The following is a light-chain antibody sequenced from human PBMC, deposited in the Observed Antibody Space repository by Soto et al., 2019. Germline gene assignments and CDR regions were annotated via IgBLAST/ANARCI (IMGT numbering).Light chain of an antibody. CDR3: HQYGSSPAT. CDR1: QSVSSNF. Sequence: EIVLTQSPGTLSLSPGEKAALSCRASQSVSSNFLAWYQQRPGQAPRLLIYGASNRATDISDRFSGSGSGTDFTLTISRLEPEDFAVYYCHQYGSSPATFGQGIRVDIK. J-gene: IGKJ1*01. CDR2: GAS. V-gene: IGKV3-20*01.